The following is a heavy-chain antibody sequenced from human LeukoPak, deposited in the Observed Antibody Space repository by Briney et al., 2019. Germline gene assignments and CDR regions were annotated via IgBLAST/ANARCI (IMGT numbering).Heavy chain of an antibody. V-gene: IGHV3-23*01. Sequence: GGSLRLSCAASGFTFNTYSMNWVRQAPGKGLEWVSGISGSGAGTYYADSVKGRFTISRDNSKNTLYLQMNSLRAEDTAVYYCAKMVREFYTISYYFDYWGQGTLVTVSS. J-gene: IGHJ4*02. CDR1: GFTFNTYS. D-gene: IGHD2-8*01. CDR3: AKMVREFYTISYYFDY. CDR2: ISGSGAGT.